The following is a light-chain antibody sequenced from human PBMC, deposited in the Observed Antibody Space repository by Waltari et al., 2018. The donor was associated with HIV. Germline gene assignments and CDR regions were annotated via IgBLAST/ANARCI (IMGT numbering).Light chain of an antibody. Sequence: DIQMTQSPSSLSASVGDRVTITCRASQGIRNGLGWYQQKPGKAPKRLIYTASTLQSVGPSRFSGSGSGTEFTLTISSLQPEDFATYYCLQHHSYPLTFGQGTKVDIK. V-gene: IGKV1-17*01. CDR3: LQHHSYPLT. J-gene: IGKJ1*01. CDR1: QGIRNG. CDR2: TAS.